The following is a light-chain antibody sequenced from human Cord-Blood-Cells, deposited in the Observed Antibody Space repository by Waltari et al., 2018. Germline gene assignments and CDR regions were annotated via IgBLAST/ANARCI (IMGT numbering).Light chain of an antibody. V-gene: IGKV1-39*01. J-gene: IGKJ2*01. CDR2: AAS. CDR1: QSIKSY. CDR3: QQSYRTRLT. Sequence: DIQLTQFPPSLTASVGESVTSTCRASQSIKSYLNWYQQKPGKVHKPLIYAASNLQSGVPSSFGGSASGTDFTLTISSLQPEDYATYYCQQSYRTRLTFGQGTKLEIK.